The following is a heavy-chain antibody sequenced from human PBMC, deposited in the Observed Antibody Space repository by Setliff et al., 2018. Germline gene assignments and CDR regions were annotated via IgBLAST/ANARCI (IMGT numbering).Heavy chain of an antibody. V-gene: IGHV4-4*08. CDR2: IYSGGST. J-gene: IGHJ4*02. D-gene: IGHD6-19*01. CDR3: ARGVSSVSWTPRY. CDR1: GGSFSNYY. Sequence: SETLSLTCTVSGGSFSNYYWGWVRQPPGKGLEVLGYIYSGGSTNSNPSLRSRVSISLGMSQNRFSLKLSSVIAADTAVYYCARGVSSVSWTPRYWGRGILVTVSS.